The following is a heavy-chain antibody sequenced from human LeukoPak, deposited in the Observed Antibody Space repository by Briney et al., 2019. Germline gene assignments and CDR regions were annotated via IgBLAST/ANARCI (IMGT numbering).Heavy chain of an antibody. V-gene: IGHV3-74*01. CDR1: GFTFSSYW. CDR2: INGDGSST. D-gene: IGHD3-10*01. J-gene: IGHJ4*02. Sequence: GGSLRLSCAACGFTFSSYWMHWVRQTPGKGLVWVSHINGDGSSTSYADSVKGRFTISRDNAKNTLYLQMNGLSAEDTAVYYCARDRSYMVDSWGQGTLVTVSS. CDR3: ARDRSYMVDS.